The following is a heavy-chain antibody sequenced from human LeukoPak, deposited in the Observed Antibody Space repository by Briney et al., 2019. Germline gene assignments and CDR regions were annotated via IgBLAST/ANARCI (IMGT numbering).Heavy chain of an antibody. D-gene: IGHD3-3*01. CDR3: AREDFWSGFHYGMDV. Sequence: SETLSLTCTVSGDSISSGSYYWGWIRQPPGKGLEWIGSIYYSGSTYYNPSLRDRVTISVDTSSNQFSLELSSVTAADTAVYYCAREDFWSGFHYGMDVWGQGTTVIVSS. CDR1: GDSISSGSYY. J-gene: IGHJ6*02. CDR2: IYYSGST. V-gene: IGHV4-39*02.